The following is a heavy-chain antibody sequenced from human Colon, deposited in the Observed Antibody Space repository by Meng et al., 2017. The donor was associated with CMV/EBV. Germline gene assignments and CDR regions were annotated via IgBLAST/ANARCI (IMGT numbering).Heavy chain of an antibody. CDR3: GDPPADY. CDR1: VGSLIGTNW. CDR2: IFHSGTT. V-gene: IGHV4-4*01. Sequence: TLSLACVGSVGSLIGTNWWNWVRQSPGGGMEWIGKIFHSGTTNYNPSLKSRVTISIDNSKNQFSLKLTSVTAADTAVYFCGDPPADYWGQGVLVTVSS. J-gene: IGHJ4*02.